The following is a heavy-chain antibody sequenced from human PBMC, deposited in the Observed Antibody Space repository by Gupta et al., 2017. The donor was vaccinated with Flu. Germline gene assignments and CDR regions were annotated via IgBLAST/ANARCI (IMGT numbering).Heavy chain of an antibody. Sequence: EVQLVESGGGLVKPGGSLRLSCAASGFTFSNAWMSWVRQAPRKGLEWVGRIKSKTDGGTTDYAAPVKGRFTISRDDSKNTLYLQMNSLKTEDTAVYYCTTDHDSSGYWLWGMDVWGQGTTVTVSS. V-gene: IGHV3-15*01. CDR1: GFTFSNAW. J-gene: IGHJ6*02. D-gene: IGHD3-22*01. CDR2: IKSKTDGGTT. CDR3: TTDHDSSGYWLWGMDV.